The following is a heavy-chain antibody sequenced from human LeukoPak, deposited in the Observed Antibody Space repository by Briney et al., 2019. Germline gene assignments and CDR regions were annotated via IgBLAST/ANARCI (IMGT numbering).Heavy chain of an antibody. Sequence: GASVKVSCKASGGTFSSYAISWVRQAPGQGLEWMGRIIPIFGTANYAQKFQGRVTITTDESTSTAYMELSSLRSEDTAVYYCARAVRSNDFWSGSMGYYYYMDVWGKGTRSPSP. V-gene: IGHV1-69*05. CDR2: IIPIFGTA. J-gene: IGHJ6*03. D-gene: IGHD3-3*01. CDR1: GGTFSSYA. CDR3: ARAVRSNDFWSGSMGYYYYMDV.